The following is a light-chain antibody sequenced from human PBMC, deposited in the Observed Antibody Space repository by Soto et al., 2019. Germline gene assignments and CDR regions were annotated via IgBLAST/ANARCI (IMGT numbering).Light chain of an antibody. CDR1: QSISSY. CDR3: QQANNFPIT. J-gene: IGKJ5*01. Sequence: DIQMTQSPSSLSASVGDRVTITCRASQSISSYLNWYQQKPGKAPKVLIYAASSLQSEVPSRFSGSGSGTDFTLTISSLQPEDSATYYCQQANNFPITFGQGTRLENK. CDR2: AAS. V-gene: IGKV1-39*01.